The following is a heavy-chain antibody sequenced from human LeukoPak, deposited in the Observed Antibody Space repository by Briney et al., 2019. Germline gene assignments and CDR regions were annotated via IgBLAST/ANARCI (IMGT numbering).Heavy chain of an antibody. CDR1: GYTFTGYY. D-gene: IGHD5-18*01. CDR2: INPNSGGT. CDR3: ARRRYSYGTVDY. J-gene: IGHJ4*02. Sequence: ASVKVFCKASGYTFTGYYMHWVRQAPGQGLEWMGWINPNSGGTNYAQKFQGRVTMTRDTSIGTAYMELSRLRSDDTAVYYCARRRYSYGTVDYWGQGTLVTVSS. V-gene: IGHV1-2*02.